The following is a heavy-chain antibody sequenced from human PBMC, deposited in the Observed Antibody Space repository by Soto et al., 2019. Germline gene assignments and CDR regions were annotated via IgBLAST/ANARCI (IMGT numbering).Heavy chain of an antibody. CDR3: ARELHGGSYGMDV. J-gene: IGHJ6*02. CDR2: ITTAGDT. CDR1: GFTFSKYD. V-gene: IGHV3-13*01. Sequence: EVQLVESGGCLVQPGGSLRLSCAASGFTFSKYDMDWVRQVTGKSLEWVSGITTAGDTYYPGSVKGRFTISREKAKNSLYLQMNSLSAGDTAVYYCARELHGGSYGMDVWGQGTTVTVSS.